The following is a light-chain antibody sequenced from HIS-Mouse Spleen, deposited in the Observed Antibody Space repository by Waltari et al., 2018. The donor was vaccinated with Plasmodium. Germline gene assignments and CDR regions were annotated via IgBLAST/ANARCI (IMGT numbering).Light chain of an antibody. J-gene: IGKJ2*01. CDR3: QQYDSFPYT. CDR1: QGISSY. V-gene: IGKV1D-8*02. Sequence: AIWMTQSPSLLSASTGDRVTITCRTSQGISSYLAWYKQKPGKAPKLLIYDASTLETGVPSRFSGSGSGTDFTFTISCLQSEDFATYYCQQYDSFPYTFGQGTKLEIK. CDR2: DAS.